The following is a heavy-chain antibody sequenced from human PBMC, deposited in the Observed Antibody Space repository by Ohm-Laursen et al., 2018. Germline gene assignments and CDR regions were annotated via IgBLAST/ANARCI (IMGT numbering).Heavy chain of an antibody. V-gene: IGHV4-4*07. CDR3: ARDLGTGTLDY. Sequence: SDTLSLTCTVSGGSISRYYWNWIRQPAGKGLEWIGRIYTSESTNFSPSLKSRLTMSVDMSKNQVSLRLTSVTAADTAVYYCARDLGTGTLDYWGQGTLVTVSS. CDR1: GGSISRYY. CDR2: IYTSEST. D-gene: IGHD7-27*01. J-gene: IGHJ4*02.